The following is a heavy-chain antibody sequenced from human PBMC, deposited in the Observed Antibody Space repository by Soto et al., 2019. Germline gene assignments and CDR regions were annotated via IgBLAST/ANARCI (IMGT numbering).Heavy chain of an antibody. CDR3: AREPGDYGVGATGYFQH. Sequence: ASVKVSCKASGYTFTSYAMNWVRQAPGQGLEWMGWISAYNGNTNYAQKLQGRVTMTTDTSTSTAYMELRSLRSDDTAVYYCAREPGDYGVGATGYFQHWGQGTLVTVSS. CDR2: ISAYNGNT. D-gene: IGHD4-17*01. J-gene: IGHJ1*01. CDR1: GYTFTSYA. V-gene: IGHV1-18*01.